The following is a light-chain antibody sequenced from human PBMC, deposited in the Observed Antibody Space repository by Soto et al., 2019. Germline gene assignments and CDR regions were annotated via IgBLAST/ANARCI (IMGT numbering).Light chain of an antibody. CDR3: LLSYSGADWV. J-gene: IGLJ3*02. V-gene: IGLV7-46*01. CDR1: TGAVTSGHY. Sequence: QAVVTQEPSLTVSPGGTVTLTCGSSTGAVTSGHYPYWFQQKPGQAPRTLIYDTSNKHSWTPARFSGSLLGGKAALTLSGAQPKDEAEYYCLLSYSGADWVFGGGTKLTVL. CDR2: DTS.